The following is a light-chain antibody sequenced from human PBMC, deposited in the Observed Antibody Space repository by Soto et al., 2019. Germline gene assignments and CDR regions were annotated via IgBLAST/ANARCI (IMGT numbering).Light chain of an antibody. V-gene: IGLV1-44*01. CDR1: SSNIGSKS. CDR2: NNI. J-gene: IGLJ1*01. Sequence: QSVLTQPPSASGTPGQRVTLSCSGSSSNIGSKSATWYQQLPGTAPKLLIYNNIERPSGVPDRFPGSTPGTSASLAIGGLQSEDEADYYCGAWGGSLNAYVFGVGTKLTVL. CDR3: GAWGGSLNAYV.